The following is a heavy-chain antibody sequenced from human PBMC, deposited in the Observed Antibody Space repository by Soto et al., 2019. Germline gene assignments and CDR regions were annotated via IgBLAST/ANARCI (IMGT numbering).Heavy chain of an antibody. CDR3: ARDRSDGNYFYYGMDV. J-gene: IGHJ6*02. CDR2: IWYDGSKE. Sequence: GGSLRLSCAASGLPFNRNGMHWVRQAPGKGLEWVAVIWYDGSKEYYSDSVKGRFTISRDNSKNMLYLQMNSVRVEDTAVYFCARDRSDGNYFYYGMDVWGQGTTVTVSS. CDR1: GLPFNRNG. D-gene: IGHD1-1*01. V-gene: IGHV3-33*01.